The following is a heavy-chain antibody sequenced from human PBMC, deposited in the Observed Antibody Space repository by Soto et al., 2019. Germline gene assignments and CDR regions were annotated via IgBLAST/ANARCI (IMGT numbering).Heavy chain of an antibody. Sequence: ASVKVSCKASGYTFTSYYMHWVRQAPGQGLEWMGIINPSGGSTSYAQTFQGRVTMTRDTSTSTVYMELSSLRSEDTDVYSCARGLYYDFWSGYYSYYYYMDVWDKGTTVTVSS. V-gene: IGHV1-46*03. CDR1: GYTFTSYY. CDR2: INPSGGST. J-gene: IGHJ6*03. D-gene: IGHD3-3*01. CDR3: ARGLYYDFWSGYYSYYYYMDV.